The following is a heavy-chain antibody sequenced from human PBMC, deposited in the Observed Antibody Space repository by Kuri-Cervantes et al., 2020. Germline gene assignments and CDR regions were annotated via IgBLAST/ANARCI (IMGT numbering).Heavy chain of an antibody. CDR3: AKDHLVAGLYFQH. J-gene: IGHJ1*01. CDR1: GFTFSTFY. V-gene: IGHV3-11*01. Sequence: GESLKISCAASGFTFSTFYIHWVRQAPGKGLEWVSYINPGGSGVYYADSVKGRFIISRDNAKNSLYLQLNSLRAEDTAVYYCAKDHLVAGLYFQHWGQGTLVTVSS. D-gene: IGHD6-19*01. CDR2: INPGGSGV.